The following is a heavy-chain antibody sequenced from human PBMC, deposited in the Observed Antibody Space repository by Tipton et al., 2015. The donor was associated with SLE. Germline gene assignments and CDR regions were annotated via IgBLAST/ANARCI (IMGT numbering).Heavy chain of an antibody. CDR2: IRFDGRNT. V-gene: IGHV3-30*02. D-gene: IGHD5-18*01. Sequence: SLRLSCAASGFSFSGFGMHWDRQAPGKGLEWLSFIRFDGRNTYYADSVKGRFTISRDNSKNTLYLQMNSLRAEDTAVYYCARGGYRYGPGAFDIWGQGTMVTVSS. CDR3: ARGGYRYGPGAFDI. J-gene: IGHJ3*02. CDR1: GFSFSGFG.